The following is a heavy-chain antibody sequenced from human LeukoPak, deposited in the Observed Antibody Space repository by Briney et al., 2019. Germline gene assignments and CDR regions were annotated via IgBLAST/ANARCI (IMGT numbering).Heavy chain of an antibody. D-gene: IGHD4-23*01. Sequence: PGGSLRLSCAASGFTFSDYYMSWIRQAPGKVLEGVSYISSSGSTIYYADSVKGRFTISRDNSKNTLYLQMNSLRAEDTAVYYCARNRADDYGGASQLDYWGQGTLVTVSS. V-gene: IGHV3-11*01. CDR1: GFTFSDYY. CDR2: ISSSGSTI. J-gene: IGHJ4*02. CDR3: ARNRADDYGGASQLDY.